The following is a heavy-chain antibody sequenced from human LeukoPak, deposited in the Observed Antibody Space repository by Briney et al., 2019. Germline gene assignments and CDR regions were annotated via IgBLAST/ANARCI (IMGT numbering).Heavy chain of an antibody. CDR3: ARDFGLTGYYTDY. D-gene: IGHD3-9*01. CDR1: EFTFSSYS. Sequence: GGSLRLSCAAAEFTFSSYSMNWVRQAPGKGLEWVSYIRSSSTTIYYADSVKGRFTISRDNAKNSLYLQMNSLRDEDTAVYYCARDFGLTGYYTDYWGQGILVTVSS. J-gene: IGHJ4*02. CDR2: IRSSSTTI. V-gene: IGHV3-48*02.